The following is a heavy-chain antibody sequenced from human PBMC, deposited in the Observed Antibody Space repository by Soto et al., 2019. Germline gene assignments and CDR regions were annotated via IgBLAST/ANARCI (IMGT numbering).Heavy chain of an antibody. J-gene: IGHJ4*02. Sequence: SLTLSLTCAVASGSSSSSNCWSWVRQPPGKGLEWIGEIYHSGSTNYNPSLKSRGTISVDKSKNQFSLKLISVTAVDTAVYYCPAMGDRGYGDYGTFEYVGQGTLVNVFS. CDR3: PAMGDRGYGDYGTFEY. D-gene: IGHD4-17*01. CDR2: IYHSGST. V-gene: IGHV4-4*02. CDR1: SGSSSSSNC.